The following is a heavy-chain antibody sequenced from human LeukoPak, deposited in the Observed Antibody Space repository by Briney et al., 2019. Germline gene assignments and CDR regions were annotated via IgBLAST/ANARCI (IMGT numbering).Heavy chain of an antibody. J-gene: IGHJ4*02. D-gene: IGHD3-22*01. CDR2: IIPIFGTA. Sequence: SVKVSCKASGGTFSSYAISWVRQAPGQGLEWMGGIIPIFGTANYAQKFQGRVTITADESTSTAYMELSSLRSEDTAVYYCARDRRDYYDSSGAFDYWGQGTLVTVSS. CDR3: ARDRRDYYDSSGAFDY. V-gene: IGHV1-69*01. CDR1: GGTFSSYA.